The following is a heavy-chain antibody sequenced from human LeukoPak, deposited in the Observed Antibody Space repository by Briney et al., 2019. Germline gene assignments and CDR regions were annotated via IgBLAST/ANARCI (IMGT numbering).Heavy chain of an antibody. D-gene: IGHD5-18*01. J-gene: IGHJ4*02. CDR2: IYYSGST. CDR3: ARGDTAMPSFDY. CDR1: GGSISSYY. Sequence: SETLSLTCTVSGGSISSYYWSWIRQPPGKGLEWIGYIYYSGSTNYNPSLKSRVTISVDTSKNQFSLKLSSVTAADTAVYYCARGDTAMPSFDYWGQGTQVTVSS. V-gene: IGHV4-59*01.